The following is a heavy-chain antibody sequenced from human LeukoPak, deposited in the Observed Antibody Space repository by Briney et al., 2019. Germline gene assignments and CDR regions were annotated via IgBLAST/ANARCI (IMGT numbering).Heavy chain of an antibody. CDR1: GFTFSSYS. J-gene: IGHJ4*02. V-gene: IGHV3-48*01. Sequence: GGSLRLSCAASGFTFSSYSMNWVRQAPGQGLEWVSYISSSSSTIYYTDSVKGRFTISRDNAKNSLYLQMNSLRAEDTAVYYCARGRLGGHDYWGQGTLVTVSS. D-gene: IGHD1-26*01. CDR2: ISSSSSTI. CDR3: ARGRLGGHDY.